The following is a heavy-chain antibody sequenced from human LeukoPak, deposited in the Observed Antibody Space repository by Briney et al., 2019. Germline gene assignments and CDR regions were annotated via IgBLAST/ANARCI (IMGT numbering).Heavy chain of an antibody. D-gene: IGHD3-22*01. J-gene: IGHJ4*02. V-gene: IGHV5-51*03. CDR2: IYPGDSDT. CDR3: ARSAVYYYDTSGYNYPLDN. CDR1: GYSFTSYW. Sequence: PGESLKISCKGSGYSFTSYWIGWVRQMPGKGLEWMGIIYPGDSDTRYSPSFQGQVTVSADKSISTAYLQWSSLKASDTAMYYCARSAVYYYDTSGYNYPLDNWGQGTLVTVSS.